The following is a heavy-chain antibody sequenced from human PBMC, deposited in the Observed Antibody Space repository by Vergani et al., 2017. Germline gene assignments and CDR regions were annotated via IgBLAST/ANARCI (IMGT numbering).Heavy chain of an antibody. J-gene: IGHJ4*02. D-gene: IGHD1-26*01. Sequence: QVQLVQSGAEVKKPGSSVKVSCKASGGTFSSYAISWVRQAPGQGLEWMGGIIPIFGTANYAQKLQGRVTMTTDTSTSTAYMELRSLRSDDTAVYYCARESSGSYSKFDYWGQGTLVTVSS. CDR2: IIPIFGTA. CDR1: GGTFSSYA. CDR3: ARESSGSYSKFDY. V-gene: IGHV1-69*06.